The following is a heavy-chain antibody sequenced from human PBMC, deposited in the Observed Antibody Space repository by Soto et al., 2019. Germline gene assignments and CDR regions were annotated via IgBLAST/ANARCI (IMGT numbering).Heavy chain of an antibody. D-gene: IGHD3-10*01. CDR1: GSTFTFYL. CDR2: VNGGDGDT. CDR3: ARGVYYYGSGMTYYYYYGMDV. Sequence: RASVKVSCKASGSTFTFYLMHWVRQAPGQTFEWLGCVNGGDGDTRYSQKLQGRVTMTRDASASTAYMELSSLRSEDTAVYYCARGVYYYGSGMTYYYYYGMDVWGQGTTVTVSS. V-gene: IGHV1-3*01. J-gene: IGHJ6*02.